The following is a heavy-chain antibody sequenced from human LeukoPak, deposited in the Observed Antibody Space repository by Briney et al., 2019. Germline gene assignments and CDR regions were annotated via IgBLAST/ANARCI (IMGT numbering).Heavy chain of an antibody. V-gene: IGHV3-21*04. CDR1: GFTFSSYS. CDR3: ARDPYYYDSSGPRGY. Sequence: GGSLRLSCAASGFTFSSYSMNWVRQAPGKGLEWVSSISSSSSYIYYADSVKGRFTISRDNAKNSLYLQMNSLRAEDTAVYYCARDPYYYDSSGPRGYWGQGTLVTVSS. D-gene: IGHD3-22*01. J-gene: IGHJ4*02. CDR2: ISSSSSYI.